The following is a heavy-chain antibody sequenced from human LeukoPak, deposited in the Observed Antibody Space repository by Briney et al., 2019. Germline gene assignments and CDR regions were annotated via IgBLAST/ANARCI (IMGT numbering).Heavy chain of an antibody. CDR3: ARFPGRGVAAAVAH. J-gene: IGHJ4*02. CDR2: INAGNGNT. Sequence: EASVKVSCKASGYTFTSYGISWVRQAPGQGLEWMGWINAGNGNTKYSQKFQGRVTITRDTSASTAYMELSSLRSEDTAVYYCARFPGRGVAAAVAHWGQGTLVTVSS. CDR1: GYTFTSYG. V-gene: IGHV1-3*01. D-gene: IGHD6-13*01.